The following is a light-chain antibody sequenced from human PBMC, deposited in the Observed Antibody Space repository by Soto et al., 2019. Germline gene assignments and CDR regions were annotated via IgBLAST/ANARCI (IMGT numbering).Light chain of an antibody. V-gene: IGLV3-21*02. J-gene: IGLJ1*01. Sequence: SYELTQPPSVSVAPGQTASITCGGSNIGSKSVQWYRQKPGQAPLLVVNDDSDRPSGIPERFSGSNSGNTATLTISRVEAGDEDDYYCHVWDITNYNPVYVFGNGNKLTVL. CDR1: NIGSKS. CDR3: HVWDITNYNPVYV. CDR2: DDS.